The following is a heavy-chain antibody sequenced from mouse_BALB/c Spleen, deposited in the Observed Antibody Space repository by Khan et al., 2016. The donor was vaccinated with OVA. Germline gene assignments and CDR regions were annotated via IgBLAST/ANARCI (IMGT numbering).Heavy chain of an antibody. V-gene: IGHV5-6-5*01. CDR2: ISSGGST. CDR3: ARDYWFVY. J-gene: IGHJ3*01. Sequence: EVHLVESGGGLVKPGGSLKVSCAASGFTFSNYAMSWVRQTPEKRLEWVASISSGGSTYYPDSVKGRFTISRDNARNILYLQMSSLRSEDTAMYYCARDYWFVYWGQGTLVTVSA. CDR1: GFTFSNYA.